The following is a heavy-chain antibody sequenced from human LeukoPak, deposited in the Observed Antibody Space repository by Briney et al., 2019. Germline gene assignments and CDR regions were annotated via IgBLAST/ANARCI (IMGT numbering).Heavy chain of an antibody. CDR1: GFTVSSNY. CDR2: LYSGGST. Sequence: GGSLRLSCAASGFTVSSNYMSWVRQAPGKGLEWVSVLYSGGSTYYADSVKGRFTISRDNSKNTLYLQMNSLRAEDTAVYYCARGRRWYYYMDVWGKGTTVTVSS. CDR3: ARGRRWYYYMDV. J-gene: IGHJ6*03. D-gene: IGHD4-23*01. V-gene: IGHV3-53*01.